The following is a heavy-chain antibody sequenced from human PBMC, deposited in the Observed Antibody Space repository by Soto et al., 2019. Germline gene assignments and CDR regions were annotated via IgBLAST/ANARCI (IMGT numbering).Heavy chain of an antibody. D-gene: IGHD3-3*01. J-gene: IGHJ6*02. CDR1: GGTFSSYA. CDR3: ARGKNYDFWSGTHYYYGMVV. V-gene: IGHV1-69*12. CDR2: IIPIFGTA. Sequence: QVQLVQSGAEVKKPGSSVKVSCKASGGTFSSYAISWVRQAPGQGLEWMGGIIPIFGTANYAQKFQGRVTITADESTSTAYMELSSLRSEDTAVYYCARGKNYDFWSGTHYYYGMVVWGQGTTVTVSS.